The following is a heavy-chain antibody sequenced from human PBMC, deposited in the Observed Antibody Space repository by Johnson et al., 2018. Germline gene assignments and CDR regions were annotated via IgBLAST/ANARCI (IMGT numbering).Heavy chain of an antibody. J-gene: IGHJ1*01. CDR2: SSRAGPI. CDR1: RFTLSDYY. D-gene: IGHD3-3*01. V-gene: IGHV3-11*01. CDR3: AAWSGDSRDLEH. Sequence: QVQLVQSGGALVEHGGSLRLSCAASRFTLSDYYLSWIRQAPGKGLDRVSYSSRAGPIYYGDSVRGRFTISRDNAKNSLYLQMNNPRAGDTAVYFCAAWSGDSRDLEHWGQGTLVTVYS.